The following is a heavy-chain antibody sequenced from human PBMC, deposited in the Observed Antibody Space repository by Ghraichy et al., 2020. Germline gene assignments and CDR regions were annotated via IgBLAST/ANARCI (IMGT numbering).Heavy chain of an antibody. CDR3: AKEGRFLEWQDNTAEYFQH. V-gene: IGHV3-23*01. CDR1: GFTFSSYA. CDR2: ISGSGGST. D-gene: IGHD3-3*01. J-gene: IGHJ1*01. Sequence: GGSLRLSCAASGFTFSSYAMSWVRQAPGKGLEWVSAISGSGGSTYYADSVKGRFTISRDNSKNTLYLQMNSLRAEDTAVYYCAKEGRFLEWQDNTAEYFQHWGQGTLVTVSS.